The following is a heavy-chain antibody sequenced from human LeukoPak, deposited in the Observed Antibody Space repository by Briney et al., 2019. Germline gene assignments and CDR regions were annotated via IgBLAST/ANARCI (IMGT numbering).Heavy chain of an antibody. CDR2: INPNSGGT. V-gene: IGHV1-2*06. D-gene: IGHD3-22*01. J-gene: IGHJ4*02. CDR3: ARGEYYYDSRFDY. CDR1: GYTFTGYY. Sequence: ASVKVSCKASGYTFTGYYMHWVRQAPGQGLEWMGRINPNSGGTNYAQKFQGRVTMTRDTSNSTAYMELSRLRSDDTAVYYCARGEYYYDSRFDYWGQGTLVTVSS.